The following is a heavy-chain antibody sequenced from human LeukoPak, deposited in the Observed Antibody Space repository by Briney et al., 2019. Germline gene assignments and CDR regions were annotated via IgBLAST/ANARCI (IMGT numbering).Heavy chain of an antibody. J-gene: IGHJ4*02. CDR1: GYTFSNYW. CDR2: IYPVDSDT. CDR3: ARLFYYDNSKSFDY. V-gene: IGHV5-51*01. Sequence: GESLKISCKGSGYTFSNYWIVWVRQMPEKGLEWMGIIYPVDSDTTYSPSFQGQVTISADTSISSAFLQWSNLRASDTAIYYCARLFYYDNSKSFDYWGQGTPVTVSS. D-gene: IGHD3-22*01.